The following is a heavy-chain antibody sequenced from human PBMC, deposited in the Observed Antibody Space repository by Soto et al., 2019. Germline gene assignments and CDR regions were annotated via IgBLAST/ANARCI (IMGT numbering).Heavy chain of an antibody. J-gene: IGHJ6*02. Sequence: GASVKVSCKASGYTFTSYGISWVRQAPGQGLEWMGWISAYNGNTKYAQKLQGRVTTTTDTSTSTAYMELSSLRSEDTAVYYCATELLKRRYGYNWREYYYYHYGMAVWGQGTTVTVSS. V-gene: IGHV1-18*01. CDR1: GYTFTSYG. D-gene: IGHD5-12*01. CDR3: ATELLKRRYGYNWREYYYYHYGMAV. CDR2: ISAYNGNT.